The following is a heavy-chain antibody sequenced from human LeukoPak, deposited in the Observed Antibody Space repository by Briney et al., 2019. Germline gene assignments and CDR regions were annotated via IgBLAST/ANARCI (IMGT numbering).Heavy chain of an antibody. CDR3: ARRIYTSVWFDP. J-gene: IGHJ5*02. D-gene: IGHD5/OR15-5a*01. V-gene: IGHV5-51*01. CDR1: SYIFTNYW. CDR2: IYPGGSQT. Sequence: GESLKISCKASSYIFTNYWIGWVRQMPGKGLEWMGIIYPGGSQTIYNPSFQGQVTISVDKSTSTVYLQWSTLKASDTAMYYCARRIYTSVWFDPWGQGTLVTVSS.